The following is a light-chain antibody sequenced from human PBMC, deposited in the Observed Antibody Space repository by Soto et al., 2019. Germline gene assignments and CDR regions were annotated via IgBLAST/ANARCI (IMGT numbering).Light chain of an antibody. CDR1: SSDVGGYNY. V-gene: IGLV2-14*03. CDR2: DVS. CDR3: SSYTSSFKLAV. Sequence: QSALTQPASVSGSPGQSITIFCTGTSSDVGGYNYVSWYQQHPGSAPKLMIYDVSSWPSGVSNRFSGSNSGNMASLTISGLQAEDEADYYCSSYTSSFKLAVFGSGTKLTVL. J-gene: IGLJ1*01.